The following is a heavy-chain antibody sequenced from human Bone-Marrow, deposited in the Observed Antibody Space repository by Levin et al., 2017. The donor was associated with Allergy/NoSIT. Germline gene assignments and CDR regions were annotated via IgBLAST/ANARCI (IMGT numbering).Heavy chain of an antibody. CDR3: TRRGRPHGLDV. CDR2: INPALGTT. D-gene: IGHD3-16*01. CDR1: GYTFTDYY. Sequence: ASVKVSCKASGYTFTDYYLHWVRQAPGQGLEWMGWINPALGTTYYAQNFEGRVTMTRDTSISTAYMELSSLRFDDTAGYYCTRRGRPHGLDVWGRGTTVTVSS. V-gene: IGHV1-2*02. J-gene: IGHJ6*02.